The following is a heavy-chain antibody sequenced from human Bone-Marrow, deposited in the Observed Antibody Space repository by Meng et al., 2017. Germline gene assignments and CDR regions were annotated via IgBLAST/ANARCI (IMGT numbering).Heavy chain of an antibody. CDR3: TTGDSSSWLYFDY. D-gene: IGHD6-13*01. J-gene: IGHJ4*02. CDR2: IKSKTDGRTT. CDR1: GFTFSNAR. V-gene: IGHV3-15*01. Sequence: GESLKISCAASGFTFSNARMSWVRQAPGKGLEWVGRIKSKTDGRTTDYAAPVKGRFTISRDDSKNTLYLQMNSLKTEDTAVYYCTTGDSSSWLYFDYWGQGTLVTVSS.